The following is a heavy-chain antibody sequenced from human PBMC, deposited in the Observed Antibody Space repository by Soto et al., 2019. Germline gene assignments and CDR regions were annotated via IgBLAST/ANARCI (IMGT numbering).Heavy chain of an antibody. J-gene: IGHJ5*02. CDR1: GFTFSSYA. CDR3: AKWDIAVAAPGGGT. D-gene: IGHD6-19*01. CDR2: ISGSGGST. Sequence: PGGSLRLSCAASGFTFSSYAMSWVRQAPGKGLEWVSAISGSGGSTYYADSVKGRFTISRDNSKNTLYLQMNSLRAEDTAVYYSAKWDIAVAAPGGGTWGQGTLVTVSS. V-gene: IGHV3-23*01.